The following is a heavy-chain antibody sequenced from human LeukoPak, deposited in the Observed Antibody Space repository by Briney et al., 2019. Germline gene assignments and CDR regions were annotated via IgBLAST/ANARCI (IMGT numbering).Heavy chain of an antibody. CDR2: ISGSGGST. V-gene: IGHV3-23*01. D-gene: IGHD5-12*01. CDR3: AKAGGYSGFRLDY. J-gene: IGHJ4*02. Sequence: GGSLRLSCAASGFTFSSYAMSWVRQAPRKGLEWVSAISGSGGSTYYADSVKGRFTISRDNSKNTLYLQMNSLRAEDTAVYYCAKAGGYSGFRLDYWGQGTLVTVSS. CDR1: GFTFSSYA.